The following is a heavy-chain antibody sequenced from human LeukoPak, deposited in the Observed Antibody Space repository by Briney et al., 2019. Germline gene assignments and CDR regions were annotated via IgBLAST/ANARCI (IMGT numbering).Heavy chain of an antibody. V-gene: IGHV3-30*18. CDR1: GFTFSSYG. CDR3: AKDKRYFDWLSPDDY. D-gene: IGHD3-9*01. J-gene: IGHJ4*02. Sequence: PGGSLRLSCAASGFTFSSYGMHWVRPAPGKGREWVAVISYDGSNKYYADSVKGRFTISRDNSKNTLYLQMNSLRAEDTAVYYCAKDKRYFDWLSPDDYWGQGTLVTVSS. CDR2: ISYDGSNK.